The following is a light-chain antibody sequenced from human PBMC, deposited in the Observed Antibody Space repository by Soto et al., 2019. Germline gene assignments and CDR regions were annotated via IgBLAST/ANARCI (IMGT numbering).Light chain of an antibody. J-gene: IGKJ1*01. CDR2: GAS. CDR1: QSVTSNF. V-gene: IGKV3-20*01. Sequence: EIVLTQSPGTLSLSPGERATLSCRASQSVTSNFLAWYQQKPGQAPRLLIYGASSRATGIPDRFSGSGSGTDFTLTISRLEPEDLAVYYCHQYGSSPRTFGQGTKVEIK. CDR3: HQYGSSPRT.